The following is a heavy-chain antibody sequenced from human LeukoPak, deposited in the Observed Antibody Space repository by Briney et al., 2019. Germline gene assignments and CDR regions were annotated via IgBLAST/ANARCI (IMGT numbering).Heavy chain of an antibody. CDR1: GFTFYDYG. CDR2: VSGCGGTT. CDR3: AKDMGYCSSATCYGLDY. J-gene: IGHJ4*02. Sequence: GGSLRLYCAASGFTFYDYGMSWVRQAPGKGLEWVSTVSGCGGTTYYADSVKGRFTISRDNSKNTLFLQMNSLRAEDTAIYYCAKDMGYCSSATCYGLDYWGQGTLVTVSS. V-gene: IGHV3-23*01. D-gene: IGHD2-2*01.